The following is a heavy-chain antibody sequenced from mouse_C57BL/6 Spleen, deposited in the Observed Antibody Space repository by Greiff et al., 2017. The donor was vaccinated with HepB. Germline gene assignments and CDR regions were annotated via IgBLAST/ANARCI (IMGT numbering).Heavy chain of an antibody. V-gene: IGHV1-64*01. CDR2: IHPNSGST. Sequence: VQLQQPGAELVKPGASVKLSCKASGYTFNSYWMHWVKQRPGQGLEWIGMIHPNSGSTNYNEKFKSKATLTVDKSSSTAYMQLSSLPSEDSAVYYCARGGLLRNAMDYWGQGTSVTVSS. CDR1: GYTFNSYW. CDR3: ARGGLLRNAMDY. J-gene: IGHJ4*01. D-gene: IGHD1-1*01.